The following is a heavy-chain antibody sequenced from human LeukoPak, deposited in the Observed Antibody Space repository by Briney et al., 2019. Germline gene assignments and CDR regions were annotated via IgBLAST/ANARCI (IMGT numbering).Heavy chain of an antibody. D-gene: IGHD3-10*01. CDR2: IRHDSTDL. V-gene: IGHV3-48*01. J-gene: IGHJ4*02. CDR3: ARDWFGETV. Sequence: GGSLRLSCAASGFAFSTYSMNWVRQAPGKGLEWVSFIRHDSTDLYYADSVKGRFTISRDNVKNLLYLQMNSLTAEDTAVYYCARDWFGETVWGRGTLVTVSS. CDR1: GFAFSTYS.